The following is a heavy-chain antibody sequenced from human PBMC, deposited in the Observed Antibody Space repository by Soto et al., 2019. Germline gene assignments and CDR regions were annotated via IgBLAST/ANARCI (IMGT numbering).Heavy chain of an antibody. D-gene: IGHD3-10*01. J-gene: IGHJ4*02. CDR1: GGSISDDTYY. CDR2: MNHSGSS. CDR3: ARGPIPSTPGGRITMVRGVYFDY. V-gene: IGHV4-39*01. Sequence: SETLSLTRTVSGGSISDDTYYWGWIRQPPGKGLEWIGEMNHSGSSSYNPSLKSRVTMSVDTSKKQLSLKLTSVTAADTAVYYCARGPIPSTPGGRITMVRGVYFDYWGQGTLVTVSS.